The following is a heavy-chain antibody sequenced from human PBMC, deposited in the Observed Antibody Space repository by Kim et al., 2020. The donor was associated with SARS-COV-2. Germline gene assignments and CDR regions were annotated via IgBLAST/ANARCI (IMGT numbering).Heavy chain of an antibody. D-gene: IGHD4-4*01. CDR2: IYHSGST. V-gene: IGHV4-38-2*02. Sequence: SETLSLTCTVSGYSISSGYYWGWIRQPPGKGLEWIGSIYHSGSTYYNPSLKSRVTISVDTSKNQFSLKLSSVTAADTAVYYCARQEIYSNYLNWFDPWGQGTLVTVSS. J-gene: IGHJ5*02. CDR1: GYSISSGYY. CDR3: ARQEIYSNYLNWFDP.